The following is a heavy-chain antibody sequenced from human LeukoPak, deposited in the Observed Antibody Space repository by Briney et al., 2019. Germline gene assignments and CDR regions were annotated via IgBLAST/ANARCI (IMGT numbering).Heavy chain of an antibody. CDR1: GGPISSYY. CDR3: ARVVNYYDSSGYYWYFDY. D-gene: IGHD3-22*01. V-gene: IGHV4-59*01. CDR2: IYYTGST. Sequence: SETLSLTCTVSGGPISSYYWSWIRQPPGKGLEWIGYIYYTGSTNYNPSLKSRVTISVDTSKNQFSLKLSSVTAADTAVYYCARVVNYYDSSGYYWYFDYWGQGTVVTVSS. J-gene: IGHJ4*02.